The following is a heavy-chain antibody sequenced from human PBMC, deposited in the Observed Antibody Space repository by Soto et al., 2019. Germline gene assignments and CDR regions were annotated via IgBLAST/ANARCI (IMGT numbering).Heavy chain of an antibody. CDR1: GGSISSGGYS. J-gene: IGHJ4*02. CDR2: IYHSGST. D-gene: IGHD6-13*01. V-gene: IGHV4-30-2*01. CDR3: ARRYSSSFDY. Sequence: SETLSLTCAVSGGSISSGGYSWSWIRQPPGKGLEWIGYIYHSGSTYYNPSLKSRVTISEDRSKNQFSLKLSPVTAADTAVYYCARRYSSSFDYWGQGTLVTVSS.